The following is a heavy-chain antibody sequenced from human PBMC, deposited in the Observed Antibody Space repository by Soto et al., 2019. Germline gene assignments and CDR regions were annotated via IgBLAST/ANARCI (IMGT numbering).Heavy chain of an antibody. V-gene: IGHV3-30*02. D-gene: IGHD6-19*01. CDR3: AQEAGYSSGWYY. J-gene: IGHJ4*02. CDR2: IWYDGSNK. Sequence: GGALRLSCAASGFTFSSYGMHWVRQAPGKGLEWVAVIWYDGSNKYYADSVKGRLTISRDNSKNTLYLQMNSLRAEDTAVYYCAQEAGYSSGWYYWCQGTLVTVSS. CDR1: GFTFSSYG.